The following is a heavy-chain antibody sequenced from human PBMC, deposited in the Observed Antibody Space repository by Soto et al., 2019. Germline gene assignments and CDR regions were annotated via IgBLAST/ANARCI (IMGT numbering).Heavy chain of an antibody. CDR2: ISYDGRNK. CDR1: GFVSNDYD. V-gene: IGHV3-30*03. CDR3: SRGIKGGLDA. Sequence: QVQLAESGGGLVQPGRSLRLSCATSGFVSNDYDIHWVRQAPGKGLAWLASISYDGRNKYYADSVKGRFTLSRDNSKNTLSLQINSLGAEDTAVYYCSRGIKGGLDAWGPGTLVTVSS. D-gene: IGHD2-21*01. J-gene: IGHJ5*02.